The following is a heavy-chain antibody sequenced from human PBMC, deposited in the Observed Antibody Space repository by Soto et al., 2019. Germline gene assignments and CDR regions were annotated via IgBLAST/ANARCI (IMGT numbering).Heavy chain of an antibody. CDR2: ISGYDGRT. J-gene: IGHJ6*02. CDR1: GDTFTRYG. V-gene: IGHV1-18*01. D-gene: IGHD3-10*01. Sequence: GASLKVCCKASGDTFTRYGISWVRQAPGQGLEWMGWISGYDGRTNFAQKVQDRVTMTTDTSTSTVYMELRSLSSDDTAVYYCTTQGFGGLHGLVDVWGQGTTVTVSS. CDR3: TTQGFGGLHGLVDV.